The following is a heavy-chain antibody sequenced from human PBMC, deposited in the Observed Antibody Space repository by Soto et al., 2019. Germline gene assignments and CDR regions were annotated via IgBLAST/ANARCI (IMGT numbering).Heavy chain of an antibody. CDR2: IYYSGST. V-gene: IGHV4-31*03. Sequence: SETLSLTCTVSGGSIISGGYYWSWIRQHPGKGLEWIGYIYYSGSTYYNPSLKSRVTISVDTSKNQFSLKLSSVTAADTAVYYCARHLPYCGGDCYSLDYWGQGTLVTVSS. D-gene: IGHD2-21*02. CDR3: ARHLPYCGGDCYSLDY. CDR1: GGSIISGGYY. J-gene: IGHJ4*02.